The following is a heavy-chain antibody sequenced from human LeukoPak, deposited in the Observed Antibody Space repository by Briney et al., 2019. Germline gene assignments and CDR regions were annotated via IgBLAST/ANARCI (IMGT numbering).Heavy chain of an antibody. CDR3: ATNRWFGEPDY. V-gene: IGHV3-23*01. D-gene: IGHD3-10*01. CDR2: ISGSGGST. J-gene: IGHJ4*02. CDR1: GFTFSSYA. Sequence: GGSLRLSCAASGFTFSSYAMSWVRQAPGKGLEWVSAISGSGGSTYYADSVKGRFTISRDNAKNSLYLQMNSLRAEDTAVYYCATNRWFGEPDYWGQGTLVTVSS.